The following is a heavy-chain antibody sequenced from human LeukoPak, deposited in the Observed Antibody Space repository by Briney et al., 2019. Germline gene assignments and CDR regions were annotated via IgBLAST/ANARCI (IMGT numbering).Heavy chain of an antibody. D-gene: IGHD6-13*01. V-gene: IGHV3-20*04. J-gene: IGHJ4*02. CDR2: IYWNGGRT. Sequence: GGSLRLSCAPSGFTHDGYGMSWVRKAPGKGLEWVSGIYWNGGRTGYADSMKGRFTISRDNAKNSLYLQMNSLRAEDTALYYRARPPRLGAYSSSWYLDYCGQGTLVTVSS. CDR3: ARPPRLGAYSSSWYLDY. CDR1: GFTHDGYG.